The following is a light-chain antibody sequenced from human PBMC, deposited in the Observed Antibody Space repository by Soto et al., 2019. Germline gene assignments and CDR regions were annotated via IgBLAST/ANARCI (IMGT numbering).Light chain of an antibody. V-gene: IGLV2-23*01. CDR1: SSDVGAYNS. CDR2: KGT. J-gene: IGLJ1*01. Sequence: QSVLAQPASVSGSPGRSITISCTGTSSDVGAYNSVCWYQQHPHRAPQVIIYKGTQRPSGVSNRFSGSTSGNAASLTISALQTDDEADYFCCSSAPESTYVCGTGTKVTVL. CDR3: CSSAPESTYV.